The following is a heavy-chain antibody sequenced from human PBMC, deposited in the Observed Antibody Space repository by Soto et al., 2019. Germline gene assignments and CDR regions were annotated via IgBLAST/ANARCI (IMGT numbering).Heavy chain of an antibody. J-gene: IGHJ4*02. D-gene: IGHD5-12*01. CDR3: ARAPTSIRGHDPRPIDY. Sequence: GGSLRLSCAASGFPFSTYWMHWVRQAPGKGLVWVSRLNSDGSTTSYADSVKGRFTISRDNAKNTLYLQMNSLRAEDTALYYCARAPTSIRGHDPRPIDYWGQGTLVTVSS. CDR2: LNSDGSTT. CDR1: GFPFSTYW. V-gene: IGHV3-74*01.